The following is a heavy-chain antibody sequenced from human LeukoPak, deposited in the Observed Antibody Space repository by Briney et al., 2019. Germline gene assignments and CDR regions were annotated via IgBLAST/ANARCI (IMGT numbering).Heavy chain of an antibody. D-gene: IGHD5-18*01. V-gene: IGHV3-11*04. CDR2: ISSSGNSI. CDR3: TRAVPLGYSYGFYFDY. J-gene: IGHJ4*02. CDR1: GFTFSDYY. Sequence: PGGSLRLSCAASGFTFSDYYMSWIRQAPGKGLEWVSYISSSGNSIYYADSVKGRFTFSRDNAKNSLYLQMNSLRGEDTAVYYCTRAVPLGYSYGFYFDYWGQGTLVTVSS.